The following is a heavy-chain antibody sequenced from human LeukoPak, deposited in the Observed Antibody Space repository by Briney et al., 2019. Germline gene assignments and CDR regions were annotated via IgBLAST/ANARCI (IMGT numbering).Heavy chain of an antibody. J-gene: IGHJ4*02. D-gene: IGHD2-2*01. CDR2: ISSSGSTI. Sequence: GGSLRLSCAASGFIFRSYEMNWVRQAPGKGLEWVSYISSSGSTIYYADSVKGRFTLSRDNAKNSLYLQMNSLRAEDTAVYYCARDLFSNSCPYDYWGQGTLVTVSS. V-gene: IGHV3-48*03. CDR3: ARDLFSNSCPYDY. CDR1: GFIFRSYE.